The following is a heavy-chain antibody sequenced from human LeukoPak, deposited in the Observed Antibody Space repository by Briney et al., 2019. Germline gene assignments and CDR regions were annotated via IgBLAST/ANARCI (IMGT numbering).Heavy chain of an antibody. D-gene: IGHD3-3*01. V-gene: IGHV3-74*01. CDR1: GFTFSSYW. Sequence: PGGSLRLSCAASGFTFSSYWMHWVRQAPGKGLVWVSRINTDGSSTSYADSVKGRFTISRDNAKNTLYLQMNSLRAEDTAVYYCARARLRFLEWSPSTASDAFDIWGQGTMVTVSS. CDR3: ARARLRFLEWSPSTASDAFDI. J-gene: IGHJ3*02. CDR2: INTDGSST.